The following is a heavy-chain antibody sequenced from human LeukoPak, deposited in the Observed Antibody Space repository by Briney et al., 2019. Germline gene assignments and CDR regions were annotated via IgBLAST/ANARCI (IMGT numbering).Heavy chain of an antibody. Sequence: GGSLRLSCAASAFTFSSYGMHWVRQAPGKGLEWVSVICSNRSNKYYADSVKGRFTISRDNSKNTLYLQMNSLRAEDTAVYYCAKAPHTLAYCGGDCYSYFDYWGQGTLVTVSS. J-gene: IGHJ4*02. V-gene: IGHV3-33*06. CDR1: AFTFSSYG. CDR3: AKAPHTLAYCGGDCYSYFDY. D-gene: IGHD2-21*02. CDR2: ICSNRSNK.